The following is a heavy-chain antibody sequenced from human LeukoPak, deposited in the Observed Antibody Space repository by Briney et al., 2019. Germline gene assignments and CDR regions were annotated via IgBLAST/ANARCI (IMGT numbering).Heavy chain of an antibody. CDR2: IYTSGST. Sequence: PSQTLSLTCTVSGGSISSGSYYWSWIQQPAGKGLEWIGRIYTSGSTNYNPSLKSRVTISVDTSKNQFSLKLSSVTAADTAVYYCARVNHILTGYYDYWGQGTLVTVSS. V-gene: IGHV4-61*02. J-gene: IGHJ4*02. D-gene: IGHD3-9*01. CDR1: GGSISSGSYY. CDR3: ARVNHILTGYYDY.